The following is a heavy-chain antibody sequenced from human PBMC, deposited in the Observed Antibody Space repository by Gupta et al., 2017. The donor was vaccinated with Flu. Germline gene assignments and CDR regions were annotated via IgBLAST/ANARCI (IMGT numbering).Heavy chain of an antibody. CDR2: IIPMFGTT. CDR1: GGTFSRFA. CDR3: ARALALERNHYYYGMDV. Sequence: QVQLVQSGAEVKKPGSSVKVSCEASGGTFSRFAISWVRQAPGQGLEWMGGIIPMFGTTNYAQKFQGRVRITADESTRTAYMELSSLRSEDTAVYYCARALALERNHYYYGMDVWGQGTTVTVSS. V-gene: IGHV1-69*01. D-gene: IGHD1-14*01. J-gene: IGHJ6*02.